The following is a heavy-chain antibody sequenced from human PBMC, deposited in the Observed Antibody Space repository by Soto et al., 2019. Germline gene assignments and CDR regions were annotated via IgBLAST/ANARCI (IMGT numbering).Heavy chain of an antibody. D-gene: IGHD3-10*01. V-gene: IGHV4-4*02. Sequence: SETLSLTCAVSGGSISTDNWWSWVRQPPGKGLEWIGEMYHSGDSNFNPSIKSRVTISVDKSKNQFSMQMASVTAADTALYYCTRASESSMLRGVVITLGLGTQASFSS. CDR2: MYHSGDS. J-gene: IGHJ5*02. CDR3: TRASESSMLRGVVIT. CDR1: GGSISTDNW.